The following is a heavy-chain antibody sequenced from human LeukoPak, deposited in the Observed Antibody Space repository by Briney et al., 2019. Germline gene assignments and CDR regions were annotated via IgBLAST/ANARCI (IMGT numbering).Heavy chain of an antibody. CDR1: GFTFSSYG. J-gene: IGHJ4*02. CDR2: IRYDGSNE. CDR3: ARDVRGGLDY. D-gene: IGHD3-10*02. V-gene: IGHV3-30*02. Sequence: GGSLRLSCAASGFTFSSYGMHWVRQAPGKGLEWVSFIRYDGSNEYYADSVRGRFTISRDNSKNTLYLQMNSLRAEDTAVYYCARDVRGGLDYWGQGILVTVSS.